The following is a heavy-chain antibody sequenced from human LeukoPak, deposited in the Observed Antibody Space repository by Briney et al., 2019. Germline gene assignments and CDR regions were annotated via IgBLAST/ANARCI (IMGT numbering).Heavy chain of an antibody. Sequence: GGSLRLSCAASGFSLSNHAVHWVRQAPGRGLEWVTIISHHGSTTHYADSVQGRFTISRDNSKNTVFLQMSSLRRDDTAVYYCARGVGKWKLLPLDLWGRGALVTVSS. D-gene: IGHD1-26*01. CDR3: ARGVGKWKLLPLDL. CDR1: GFSLSNHA. V-gene: IGHV3-30*04. CDR2: ISHHGSTT. J-gene: IGHJ5*02.